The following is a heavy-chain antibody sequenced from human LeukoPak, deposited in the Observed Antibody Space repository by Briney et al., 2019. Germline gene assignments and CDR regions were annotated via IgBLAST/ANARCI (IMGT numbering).Heavy chain of an antibody. Sequence: SETLSLTCTVSGGSISSYYWSWIRQPPGKGLEWIGYLYYSGSTKCNPSLKSRVTISVDTSKNQFYLKLTSVTAADTAVYYCARCGDDYNGFDYWGQGTLVTVSS. CDR2: LYYSGST. V-gene: IGHV4-59*08. J-gene: IGHJ4*02. D-gene: IGHD5-24*01. CDR1: GGSISSYY. CDR3: ARCGDDYNGFDY.